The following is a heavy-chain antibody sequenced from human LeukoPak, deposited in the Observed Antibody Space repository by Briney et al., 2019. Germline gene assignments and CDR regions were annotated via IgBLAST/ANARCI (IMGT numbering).Heavy chain of an antibody. CDR2: ISGRSSHV. D-gene: IGHD3-16*01. J-gene: IGHJ1*01. Sequence: PGGSLRLSCSASGFSFSDYDMNWVRQAPGKGLEWVSAISGRSSHVYYGESVKGRFTISRDNVKNSLYLQLDSLGVEDTAVYYCGRAFPPLRTSSAGDLWGQGTLVTVSS. V-gene: IGHV3-21*01. CDR1: GFSFSDYD. CDR3: GRAFPPLRTSSAGDL.